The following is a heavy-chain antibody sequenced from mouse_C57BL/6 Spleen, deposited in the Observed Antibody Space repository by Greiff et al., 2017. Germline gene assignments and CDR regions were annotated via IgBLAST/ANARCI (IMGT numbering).Heavy chain of an antibody. Sequence: DVMLVESGGGLVQPKGSLKLSCAASGFSFNTYAMNWVRQAPGKGLEWVARIRSKSNNYATYYADSVKDRFTISRDDSESMLYLQMNNLKTEDTAMYYCVRHEDYYGSSLYWYFDVWGTGTTVTVSS. CDR1: GFSFNTYA. CDR3: VRHEDYYGSSLYWYFDV. D-gene: IGHD1-1*01. CDR2: IRSKSNNYAT. V-gene: IGHV10-1*01. J-gene: IGHJ1*03.